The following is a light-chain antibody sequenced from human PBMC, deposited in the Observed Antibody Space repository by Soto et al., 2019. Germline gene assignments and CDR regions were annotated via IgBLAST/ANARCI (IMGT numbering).Light chain of an antibody. V-gene: IGKV1-17*01. CDR2: AAS. CDR1: QGIRND. CDR3: QQYYSFLWT. J-gene: IGKJ1*01. Sequence: DIQMTQSPSSLSASVGDRVTITCRASQGIRNDLGWYQQKPGKAPELLIYAASTLQSGVPSRFSGSGSGTDFTLTISCLQSEDFATYYCQQYYSFLWTFGQGTKVDIK.